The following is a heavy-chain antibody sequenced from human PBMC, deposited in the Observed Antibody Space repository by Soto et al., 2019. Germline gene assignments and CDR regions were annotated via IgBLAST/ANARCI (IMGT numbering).Heavy chain of an antibody. V-gene: IGHV3-23*01. CDR3: AHPRGYGIFDAVDI. J-gene: IGHJ3*02. CDR1: GFIFSTYA. D-gene: IGHD4-17*01. Sequence: PGGSLRLSCTASGFIFSTYAMNWVRQAPGEGLEWVSAISGSGGSTYYADSVKGRFTISRDNSVNTLYLQMNSLRTEDTAVYYCAHPRGYGIFDAVDIWGQGTMVT. CDR2: ISGSGGST.